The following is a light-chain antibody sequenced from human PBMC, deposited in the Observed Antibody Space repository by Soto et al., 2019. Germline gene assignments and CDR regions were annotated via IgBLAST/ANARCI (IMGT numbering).Light chain of an antibody. CDR3: QQYNSYPWT. J-gene: IGKJ1*01. V-gene: IGKV1-5*03. CDR2: TAS. Sequence: DIQMTQSPSTLSASGGDRVTITCRASQRISSWLAWYQQKPGTAPKLLIYTASTLESGVPSRFSGSGSGTEFTLTISSLQPDDFATYYCQQYNSYPWTFGHGTQVEIK. CDR1: QRISSW.